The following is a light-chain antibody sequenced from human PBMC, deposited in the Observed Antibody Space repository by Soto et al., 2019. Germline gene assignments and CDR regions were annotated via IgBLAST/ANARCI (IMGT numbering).Light chain of an antibody. CDR1: SSNIGAGYD. Sequence: QSVLTQPPSVSGAPGQRVTIACTGSSSNIGAGYDVHWYQQLPGTAPKLLIYGNSNRPSGVPDRFSGSKSVTSASLAITGLQVEDEADYYCQSFDSSLRGPVVFGGGTKLTVL. V-gene: IGLV1-40*01. CDR2: GNS. CDR3: QSFDSSLRGPVV. J-gene: IGLJ2*01.